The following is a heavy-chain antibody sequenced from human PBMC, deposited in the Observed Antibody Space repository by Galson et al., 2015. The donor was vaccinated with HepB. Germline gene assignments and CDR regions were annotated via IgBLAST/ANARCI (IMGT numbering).Heavy chain of an antibody. D-gene: IGHD3-3*01. CDR3: AKPPIGDYDSPFDP. J-gene: IGHJ5*02. V-gene: IGHV3-30*18. CDR1: GFTFSSYG. CDR2: ISYDGSNK. Sequence: SLRLSCAASGFTFSSYGMHWVRQAPGKGLEWVAVISYDGSNKYYADSVKGRFTISRDNSKNTLYLQMNSLRAEDTAVYYCAKPPIGDYDSPFDPWGQGTLVTVSS.